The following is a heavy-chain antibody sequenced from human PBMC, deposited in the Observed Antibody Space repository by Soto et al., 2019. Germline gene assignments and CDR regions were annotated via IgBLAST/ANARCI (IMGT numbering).Heavy chain of an antibody. CDR3: GKDMGPPRITICGMDIDH. Sequence: EVQLVESGGVVVQPGGSLRLSCAASGFTFDDYMMHWVRQAPGKGLERVSFISWDGGRTYYADSVKGRFTISRDNSDNSLYLQMNSLRLDDTALYYCGKDMGPPRITICGMDIDHWGQGSLVTVSS. D-gene: IGHD3-3*01. CDR1: GFTFDDYM. CDR2: ISWDGGRT. V-gene: IGHV3-43*01. J-gene: IGHJ4*02.